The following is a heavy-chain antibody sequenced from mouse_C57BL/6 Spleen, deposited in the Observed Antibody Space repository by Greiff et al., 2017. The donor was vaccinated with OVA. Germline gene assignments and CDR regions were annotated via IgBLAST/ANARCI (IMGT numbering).Heavy chain of an antibody. CDR3: ARKSFDY. V-gene: IGHV1-82*01. J-gene: IGHJ2*01. CDR1: GYAFSSSW. CDR2: IYPGDGDT. Sequence: VQLQQSGPELVKPGASVKISCKASGYAFSSSWMNWVKQRPGKGLEWIGRIYPGDGDTNYNGKFKGQATLTADKSSSTAYMQLSSLTSEDSAVYFCARKSFDYWGQGTTLTVSS.